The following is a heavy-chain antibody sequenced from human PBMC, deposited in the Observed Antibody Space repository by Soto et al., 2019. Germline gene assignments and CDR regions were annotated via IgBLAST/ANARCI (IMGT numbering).Heavy chain of an antibody. D-gene: IGHD2-15*01. Sequence: EVQLLESGGGLVQPGGSLGLSCAASGFTFSSYAMSWVRQAPGKGLEWVSAISGSGGSTYYADSVKGRFTISSDNSKNALYLQMNSLRAEDTAVYYCAKVVVVAATQQFHFDYWGQGTLVTVSS. J-gene: IGHJ4*02. CDR2: ISGSGGST. CDR1: GFTFSSYA. V-gene: IGHV3-23*01. CDR3: AKVVVVAATQQFHFDY.